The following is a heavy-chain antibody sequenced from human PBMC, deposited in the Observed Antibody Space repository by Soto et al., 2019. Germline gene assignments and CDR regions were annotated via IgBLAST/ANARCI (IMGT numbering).Heavy chain of an antibody. CDR2: IIPIFGTA. CDR3: ARDEGGSSHRPNDAFDI. D-gene: IGHD1-26*01. CDR1: GGTFSSYA. V-gene: IGHV1-69*01. Sequence: QVQLVQSGAEVKKPGSSVKVSCKASGGTFSSYAISWVRQAPGQGLEWMGGIIPIFGTANYAQKFQGRVTITADESTSTAYMELSSLRSEDTAVDYCARDEGGSSHRPNDAFDIWGQGTMVTVSS. J-gene: IGHJ3*02.